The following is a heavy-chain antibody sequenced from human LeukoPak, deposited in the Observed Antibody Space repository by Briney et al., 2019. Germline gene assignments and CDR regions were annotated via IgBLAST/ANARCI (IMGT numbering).Heavy chain of an antibody. D-gene: IGHD3-3*01. CDR2: ISDNGGNT. V-gene: IGHV3-23*01. CDR1: GFTFSSYA. CDR3: AKDAVGYFWDI. Sequence: AGGSLRLSCAASGFTFSSYAMNWVRHAPGKGLDWVSTISDNGGNTYYADSVKGRFTISRDSSKNTLYLQMNSLRAEDTAVYYCAKDAVGYFWDIWGQGTMVTVSS. J-gene: IGHJ3*02.